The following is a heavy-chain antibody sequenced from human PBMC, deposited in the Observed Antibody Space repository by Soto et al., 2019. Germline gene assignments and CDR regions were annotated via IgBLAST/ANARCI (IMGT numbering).Heavy chain of an antibody. CDR3: ARAIQWPNWVDP. Sequence: QVQLQESGPGLVKPSETLSLTCNVSGGAINTYYWRWIRQPPGKGMEWIGYLNYSGSTNHKPSLTGRVTISLDTSRTQFSLKLSSVTAADTAVYSCARAIQWPNWVDPWGQGTLVTVSS. D-gene: IGHD6-19*01. CDR2: LNYSGST. V-gene: IGHV4-59*01. J-gene: IGHJ5*02. CDR1: GGAINTYY.